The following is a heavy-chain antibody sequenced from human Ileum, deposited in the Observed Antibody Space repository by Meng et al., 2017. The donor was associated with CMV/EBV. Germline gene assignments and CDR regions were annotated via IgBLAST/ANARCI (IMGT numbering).Heavy chain of an antibody. CDR3: AREEGGYCSSTSCYEFDP. Sequence: YTCTGYYMHWVRQAPGQGLEWMGWINPNSGGTNYAQKFQGRVTMTRDTSISTAYMELSRLRSDDTAVYYCAREEGGYCSSTSCYEFDPWGQGTLVTVSS. J-gene: IGHJ5*02. V-gene: IGHV1-2*02. CDR2: INPNSGGT. D-gene: IGHD2-2*01. CDR1: YTCTGYY.